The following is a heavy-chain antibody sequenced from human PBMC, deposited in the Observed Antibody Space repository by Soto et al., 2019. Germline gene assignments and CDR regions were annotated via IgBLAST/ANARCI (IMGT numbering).Heavy chain of an antibody. D-gene: IGHD6-13*01. V-gene: IGHV1-18*01. CDR3: ARAPLGAAAGFY. Sequence: ASVKVSCKASGYTFTSYGISWVRQAPGQGLEWMGWISAYNGNTNYAQKLQGRVTMTTDTSTSTAYMELSSLRSEDTAVYYCARAPLGAAAGFYWGQGTLVTVSS. J-gene: IGHJ4*02. CDR1: GYTFTSYG. CDR2: ISAYNGNT.